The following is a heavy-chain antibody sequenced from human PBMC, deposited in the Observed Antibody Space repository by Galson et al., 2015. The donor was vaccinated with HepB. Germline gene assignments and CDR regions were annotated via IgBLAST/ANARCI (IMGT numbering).Heavy chain of an antibody. CDR1: GGSISSYY. CDR2: IYTSGST. J-gene: IGHJ3*02. CDR3: ARDGPIGIYYDSSGSLDAFDI. V-gene: IGHV4-4*07. D-gene: IGHD3-22*01. Sequence: SETLSLTCTVSGGSISSYYWSWIRQPAGKGLEWIGRIYTSGSTNYNPSLKSRVTMSVDTSKNQFSLKLSSVTAADTAVYYCARDGPIGIYYDSSGSLDAFDIWGQGTMVTVSS.